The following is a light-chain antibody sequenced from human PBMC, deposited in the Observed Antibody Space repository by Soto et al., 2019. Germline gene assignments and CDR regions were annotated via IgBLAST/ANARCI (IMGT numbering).Light chain of an antibody. V-gene: IGKV1-5*03. J-gene: IGKJ1*01. CDR1: QSISTW. CDR3: QHYNSYSEA. Sequence: DIQLTQAPSTLSPSAGDRATLTCRASQSISTWLAWYQQKPGKAPKLLIYKASTLKSGVPSRFSGSGSGTEFTLTISSLQPDDFATYYCQHYNSYSEAFGQGPKVDIK. CDR2: KAS.